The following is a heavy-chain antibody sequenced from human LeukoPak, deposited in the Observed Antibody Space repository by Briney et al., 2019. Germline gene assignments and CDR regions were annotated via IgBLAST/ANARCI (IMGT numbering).Heavy chain of an antibody. V-gene: IGHV4-30-2*01. J-gene: IGHJ4*02. CDR3: ARDDGYSSSSVDY. CDR1: GGSFNSSDYY. D-gene: IGHD6-6*01. Sequence: PSQTLSLTCTVSGGSFNSSDYYWSWIRQPPGKGLEWIGYIYHSGSTYYNPSLKSRVTISVDRSKNQFSLKLSSVTAADTAVYYCARDDGYSSSSVDYWGQETLVTVSS. CDR2: IYHSGST.